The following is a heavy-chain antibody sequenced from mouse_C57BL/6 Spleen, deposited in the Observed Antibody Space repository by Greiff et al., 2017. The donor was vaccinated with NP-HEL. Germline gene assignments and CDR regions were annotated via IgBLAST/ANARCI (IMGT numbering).Heavy chain of an antibody. D-gene: IGHD2-5*01. CDR3: ARDLGYYSNWYFDV. CDR1: GFTFSDYY. J-gene: IGHJ1*03. V-gene: IGHV5-16*01. Sequence: EVQLVESEGGLVQPGSSMKLSCTASGFTFSDYYMAWVRQVPEKGLEWVANINYDGSSTYYLDSLKSRFIISRDNAKNILYLQMSSLKSEDTATYYCARDLGYYSNWYFDVWGTGTTVTVSS. CDR2: INYDGSST.